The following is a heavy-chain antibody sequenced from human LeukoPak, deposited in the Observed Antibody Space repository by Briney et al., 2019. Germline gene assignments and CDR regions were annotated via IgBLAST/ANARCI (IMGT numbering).Heavy chain of an antibody. D-gene: IGHD3-22*01. CDR2: IYYSGST. CDR1: GGSISSGDYY. Sequence: SETLSLTCTVSGGSISSGDYYWSWIRQPPGKGLEWIGYIYYSGSTYYNPSLKSRVTISVDTYKNQFYLKLSSVTAADTAVYYCARALDYYDSSGERAYYFDYWGQGTLVTVSS. V-gene: IGHV4-30-4*01. CDR3: ARALDYYDSSGERAYYFDY. J-gene: IGHJ4*02.